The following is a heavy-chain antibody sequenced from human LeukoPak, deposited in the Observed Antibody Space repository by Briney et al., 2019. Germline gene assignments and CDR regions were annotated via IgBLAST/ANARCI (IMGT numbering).Heavy chain of an antibody. D-gene: IGHD3-10*01. CDR2: FYTSGNT. Sequence: SQTLSLTCTVSGGSISSGIYHWSWVRQPAGKGLEWIGRFYTSGNTNYNPSLKSRVTISVDTSTNQFSLNLTSVTAADTAVYYCARDCGLWFGGTNWFDPWGQGALVTVSS. V-gene: IGHV4-61*02. J-gene: IGHJ5*02. CDR1: GGSISSGIYH. CDR3: ARDCGLWFGGTNWFDP.